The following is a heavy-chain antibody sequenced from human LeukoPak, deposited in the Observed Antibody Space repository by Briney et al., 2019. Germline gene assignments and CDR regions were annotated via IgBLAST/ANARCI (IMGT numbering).Heavy chain of an antibody. D-gene: IGHD4-11*01. Sequence: SVTLSLTCSVCGGSIRSYYWRWIRQPAAKGLEWIGRINTSGSTNYNPSLESRVTMSVDTTKNQFSLQLTSVTAANTAGYYCAREMTTVNWFDPWGQGTLVTVSS. CDR1: GGSIRSYY. J-gene: IGHJ5*02. CDR3: AREMTTVNWFDP. V-gene: IGHV4-4*07. CDR2: INTSGST.